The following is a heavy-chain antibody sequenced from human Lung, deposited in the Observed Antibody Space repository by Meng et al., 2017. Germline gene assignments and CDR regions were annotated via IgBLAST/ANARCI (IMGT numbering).Heavy chain of an antibody. CDR2: INRDGTKP. CDR3: TNDRLNH. CDR1: GFTFTDHW. V-gene: IGHV3-74*01. D-gene: IGHD1-1*01. Sequence: GEAGGGLVPPGGSLGPSCAASGFTFTDHWMHWVRQGPGKGLVWVSRINRDGTKPTYADSVKGRFTISRDNAKNTLYLQMNNLRAEDTAFYYCTNDRLNHWGQGALVTVAS. J-gene: IGHJ1*01.